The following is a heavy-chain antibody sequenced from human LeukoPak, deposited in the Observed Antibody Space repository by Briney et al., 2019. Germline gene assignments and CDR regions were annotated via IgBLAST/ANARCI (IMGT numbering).Heavy chain of an antibody. CDR3: AIWGRITMVRGANSVDY. CDR1: GYTFTGYY. J-gene: IGHJ4*02. CDR2: INPNSGGT. Sequence: ASVKVFCKASGYTFTGYYMHWVRQAPGQGLEWMGWINPNSGGTNYAQKFQGRVTMTRDTSISTAYMELSRLRSDDTAVYYCAIWGRITMVRGANSVDYWGQGTLVTVSS. D-gene: IGHD3-10*01. V-gene: IGHV1-2*02.